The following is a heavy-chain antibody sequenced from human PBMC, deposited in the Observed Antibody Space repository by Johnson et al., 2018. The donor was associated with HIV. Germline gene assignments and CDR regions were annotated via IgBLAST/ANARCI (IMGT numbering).Heavy chain of an antibody. V-gene: IGHV3-66*01. CDR1: GITVSSNY. Sequence: VQLVESGGDLVQPGGSLRLSCAASGITVSSNYMTWVRQAPGKGLEWVSVIYSGGTIYYADSVKGRFTISRDNAKNSLYLQMNSLRAEDTAVYYCARDRLWFGESDAFDIWGQGTMVTVSS. CDR2: IYSGGTI. CDR3: ARDRLWFGESDAFDI. J-gene: IGHJ3*02. D-gene: IGHD3-10*01.